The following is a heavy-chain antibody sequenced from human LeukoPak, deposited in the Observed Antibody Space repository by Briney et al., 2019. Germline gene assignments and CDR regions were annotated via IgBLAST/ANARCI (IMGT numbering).Heavy chain of an antibody. J-gene: IGHJ4*02. D-gene: IGHD2-2*01. V-gene: IGHV3-23*01. CDR3: ARGTCSSTSCYADY. CDR1: GFTFSNYA. Sequence: GGSLRLSCAASGFTFSNYAMSWVRQAPGKGLEWVAGISGTGGSTHYADSVKGRFTISRDNSKNTLYLQMNSLRAEDTAVYYCARGTCSSTSCYADYWGQGTLVTVSS. CDR2: ISGTGGST.